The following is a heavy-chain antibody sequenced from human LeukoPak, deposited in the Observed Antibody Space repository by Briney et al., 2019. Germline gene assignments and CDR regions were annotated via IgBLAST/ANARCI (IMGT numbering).Heavy chain of an antibody. CDR1: GFTFGDYA. CDR2: IRSKAYGGTA. CDR3: TNSGTAIVGTTAAYYFDY. V-gene: IGHV3-49*04. D-gene: IGHD1-26*01. J-gene: IGHJ4*02. Sequence: QPGRSLRLSCTASGFTFGDYAMSWVRQAPGKGLEWVGFIRSKAYGGTAEYAASVKGRFTISRDDSKSIAYLQMNSLKTEDTAVYYCTNSGTAIVGTTAAYYFDYWGQGTLVTVSS.